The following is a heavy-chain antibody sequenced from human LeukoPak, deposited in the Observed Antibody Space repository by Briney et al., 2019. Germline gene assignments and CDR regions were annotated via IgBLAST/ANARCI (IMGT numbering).Heavy chain of an antibody. CDR2: INPNSGGT. CDR3: ARGGIAVAGTGGDNWFDP. CDR1: GYSFNDKY. D-gene: IGHD6-19*01. Sequence: ASVKVSCKASGYSFNDKYLHWVRQAPGQGLEWMGSINPNSGGTNYAQKFQGRVTMTTDKSMSTAYMELSRLRSDDTAVYYCARGGIAVAGTGGDNWFDPWGQGTLVTVS. J-gene: IGHJ5*02. V-gene: IGHV1-2*02.